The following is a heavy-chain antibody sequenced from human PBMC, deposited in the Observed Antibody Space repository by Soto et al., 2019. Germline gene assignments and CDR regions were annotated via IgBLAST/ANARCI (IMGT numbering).Heavy chain of an antibody. D-gene: IGHD2-2*01. J-gene: IGHJ5*02. Sequence: QLQLQESGPGLVKPSETLSLTCTVSGGSISSSSYYWGWIRQPPGKGLEWIGSIYYSGSTYYNPSLKSRVTISVDTSKNQFSLKLSSVTAADTAVYYCARLNIVVVPAAISWFDPWGQGTLVTVSS. CDR1: GGSISSSSYY. CDR3: ARLNIVVVPAAISWFDP. V-gene: IGHV4-39*01. CDR2: IYYSGST.